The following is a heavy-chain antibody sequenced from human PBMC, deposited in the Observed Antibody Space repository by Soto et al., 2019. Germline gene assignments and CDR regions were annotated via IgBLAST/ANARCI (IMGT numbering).Heavy chain of an antibody. D-gene: IGHD2-15*01. J-gene: IGHJ4*02. CDR2: MYYSGST. CDR1: GGSISSGDYY. Sequence: KPSETLSLTCTVSGGSISSGDYYWSWIRQHPGKGLEWIGYMYYSGSTYYNPSLKSRVTMSVDTSKNQFSLKLSSVTAADTAVYYCARYCSGGNCPIKNYFDYWGQGIVVTVSS. V-gene: IGHV4-31*03. CDR3: ARYCSGGNCPIKNYFDY.